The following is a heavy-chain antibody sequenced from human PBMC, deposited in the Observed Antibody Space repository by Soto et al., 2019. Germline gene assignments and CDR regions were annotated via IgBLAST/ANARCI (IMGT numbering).Heavy chain of an antibody. D-gene: IGHD3-3*01. J-gene: IGHJ6*02. Sequence: RRLSCAASGFTFSTYDMHWVRQGTGKGLEWVAGIGTASVTYYPASVKGRFTISREDARNSLYLQMNSLRAGDTAVYYCARLSDFGMDVWGQGTSVTVSS. CDR1: GFTFSTYD. CDR2: IGTASVT. V-gene: IGHV3-13*01. CDR3: ARLSDFGMDV.